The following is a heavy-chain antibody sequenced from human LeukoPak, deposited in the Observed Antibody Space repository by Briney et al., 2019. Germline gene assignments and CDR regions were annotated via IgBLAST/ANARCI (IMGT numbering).Heavy chain of an antibody. Sequence: GASVKVSCKAPGGTFSSYAISWVRQAPGQGLEWMGGIIPIFGTANYAQKFQGRVTITADESTSTAYMELSSLRSEDTAVYYCARDCGDYCYYGMDVWGQGTTVTVSS. J-gene: IGHJ6*02. V-gene: IGHV1-69*13. CDR1: GGTFSSYA. D-gene: IGHD4-17*01. CDR2: IIPIFGTA. CDR3: ARDCGDYCYYGMDV.